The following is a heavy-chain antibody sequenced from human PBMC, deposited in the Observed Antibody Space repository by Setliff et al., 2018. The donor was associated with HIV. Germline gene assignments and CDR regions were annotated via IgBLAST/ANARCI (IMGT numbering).Heavy chain of an antibody. CDR1: GGSISSSSYY. D-gene: IGHD2-21*01. Sequence: SETLSLTCTVSGGSISSSSYYWGWIRQPPGKGLEWLGTIYYGGTTYYNPSLKSRVTISVDTSKNQFSLKLSSVTAADTAVYYCARLYSTVTPDIWGKGTTVTVSS. CDR2: IYYGGTT. J-gene: IGHJ6*04. V-gene: IGHV4-39*01. CDR3: ARLYSTVTPDI.